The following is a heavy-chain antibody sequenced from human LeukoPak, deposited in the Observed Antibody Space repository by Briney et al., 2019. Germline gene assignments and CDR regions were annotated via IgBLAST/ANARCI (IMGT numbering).Heavy chain of an antibody. D-gene: IGHD3-22*01. CDR1: GFTFSSYG. Sequence: GRSLRLSCAASGFTFSSYGVHWVRQAPGKGLEWVAVIWYDGSNKYYADSVKGRFTISRDNSKNTLYLQMNSLRAEDTAVYYCAREYYYDSSGYYYRGYYFDYWGQGTLVTVSS. CDR2: IWYDGSNK. CDR3: AREYYYDSSGYYYRGYYFDY. V-gene: IGHV3-33*01. J-gene: IGHJ4*02.